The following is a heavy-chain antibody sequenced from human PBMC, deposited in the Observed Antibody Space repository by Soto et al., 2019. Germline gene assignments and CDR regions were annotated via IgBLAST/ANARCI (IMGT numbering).Heavy chain of an antibody. D-gene: IGHD1-26*01. V-gene: IGHV3-23*01. CDR2: ISSSGNNT. J-gene: IGHJ5*02. Sequence: EVPVLESGGDLVQPGGSLRLSCAASGFTLSTSTWVRQAPGKGLEWVSSISSSGNNTYYTDSVKGRFTISRDNSKNTLYLQMNSLRAEDTAIYYCARGGGWFDPWGQGTLVTVSS. CDR3: ARGGGWFDP. CDR1: GFTLSTS.